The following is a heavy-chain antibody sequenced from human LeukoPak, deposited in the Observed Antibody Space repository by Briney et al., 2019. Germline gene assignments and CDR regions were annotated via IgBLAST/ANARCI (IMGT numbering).Heavy chain of an antibody. CDR3: AKDDAWLRFGE. D-gene: IGHD3-10*01. J-gene: IGHJ4*02. Sequence: PGGSLRLSCAASGFTFSSYWMSWVRQAPGKGLEWVANIKQDVSEKYYVDSVKGRFTISRDNVMNSLYLQMNSLRAEDTAVYYCAKDDAWLRFGEWSQGTLVTVSS. CDR1: GFTFSSYW. CDR2: IKQDVSEK. V-gene: IGHV3-7*03.